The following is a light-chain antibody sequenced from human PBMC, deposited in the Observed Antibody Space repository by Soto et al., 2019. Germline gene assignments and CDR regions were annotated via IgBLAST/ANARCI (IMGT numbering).Light chain of an antibody. CDR1: SGDVGSYNF. J-gene: IGLJ1*01. CDR3: TSFTSSSTHV. CDR2: DVS. V-gene: IGLV2-14*03. Sequence: QSVLTQPASVSGSPGQWITISCSGTSGDVGSYNFVSWYQQHPGKAPKLMIYDVSNRPSGVSNRFSGSKSGNTASLTISGLQAGDEADYYCTSFTSSSTHVIRTGTKVTVL.